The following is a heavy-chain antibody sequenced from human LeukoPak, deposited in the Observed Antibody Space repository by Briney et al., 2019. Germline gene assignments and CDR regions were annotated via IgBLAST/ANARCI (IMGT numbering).Heavy chain of an antibody. D-gene: IGHD3-3*01. Sequence: SETLSLTCAVYGGSFSGYYWSWIRQPPGKGLEWIGEINHSGSTNYNPSLKSRVTISVDTSKNQFSLKLSSVTAADTAVYYCARGRMTIFGVATFDPWGQGTLVTASS. CDR2: INHSGST. J-gene: IGHJ5*02. CDR1: GGSFSGYY. CDR3: ARGRMTIFGVATFDP. V-gene: IGHV4-34*01.